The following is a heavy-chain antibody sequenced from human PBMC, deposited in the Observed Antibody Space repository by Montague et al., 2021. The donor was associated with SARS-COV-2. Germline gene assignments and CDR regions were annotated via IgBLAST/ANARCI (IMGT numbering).Heavy chain of an antibody. V-gene: IGHV4-59*02. J-gene: IGHJ3*02. D-gene: IGHD1-14*01. CDR2: FYSVGST. Sequence: SETLSLTCTVSGASVGSSAWGWIRQSSGKGLEWIGYFYSVGSTDYNPSLKSRATISRDTSKNQFSLKVRSVTAADTAVYYCARETMTADAFDIWGQGTMVTVSS. CDR3: ARETMTADAFDI. CDR1: GASVGSSA.